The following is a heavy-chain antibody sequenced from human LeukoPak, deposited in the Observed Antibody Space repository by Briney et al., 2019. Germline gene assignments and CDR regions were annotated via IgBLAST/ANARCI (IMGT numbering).Heavy chain of an antibody. CDR1: GGSISSGSYY. Sequence: SGTLSLTCTVSGGSISSGSYYWSWIRQPAGKGLEWIGRIYTSGSTNYNPSLKSRVTISVDTSKNQFSLKLSSVTAADTAVYYCAREGNPGGNNYGHCPDYWGQGTLVTVSS. J-gene: IGHJ4*02. V-gene: IGHV4-61*02. D-gene: IGHD5-18*01. CDR3: AREGNPGGNNYGHCPDY. CDR2: IYTSGST.